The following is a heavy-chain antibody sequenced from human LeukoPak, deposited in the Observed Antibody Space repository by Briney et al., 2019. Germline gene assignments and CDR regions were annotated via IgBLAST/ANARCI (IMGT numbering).Heavy chain of an antibody. CDR2: IKQDGSEK. J-gene: IGHJ4*02. CDR3: ARKPPVWGYFDY. V-gene: IGHV3-7*01. Sequence: GGSLRLSCAASGFTFTGYWMSWVRQAPGKGLEWVANIKQDGSEKYYVDSVKGRFTISRDNAKNSLYLQMNSLRAEDTAVYYCARKPPVWGYFDYWGQGTLVTVSS. CDR1: GFTFTGYW. D-gene: IGHD3-16*01.